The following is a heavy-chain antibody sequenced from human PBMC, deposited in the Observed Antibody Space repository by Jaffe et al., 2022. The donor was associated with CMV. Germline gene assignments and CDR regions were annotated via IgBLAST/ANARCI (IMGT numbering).Heavy chain of an antibody. CDR2: IIPIFGTA. J-gene: IGHJ3*02. CDR1: GGTFSSYA. CDR3: ARESPVGYSGYDFGSYAFDI. V-gene: IGHV1-69*01. Sequence: QVQLVQSGAEVKKPGSSVKVSCKASGGTFSSYAISWVRQAPGQGLEWMGGIIPIFGTANYAQKFQGRVTITADESTSTAYMELSSLRSEDTAVYYCARESPVGYSGYDFGSYAFDIWGQGTMVTVSS. D-gene: IGHD5-12*01.